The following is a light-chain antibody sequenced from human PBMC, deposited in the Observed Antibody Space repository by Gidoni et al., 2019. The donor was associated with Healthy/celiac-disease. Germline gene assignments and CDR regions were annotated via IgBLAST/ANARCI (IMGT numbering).Light chain of an antibody. V-gene: IGKV4-1*01. CDR1: QSVLYSSNNKTY. J-gene: IGKJ3*01. Sequence: DIVMTQSPDSLAVSLGERATINCKSSQSVLYSSNNKTYLAWYQKKPGQPPKLLIYWASTRESGVPDRFSGSGSGTDFTLTISRLQAEDVAVYYCQQYYSTPVTFGPGTKVDIK. CDR3: QQYYSTPVT. CDR2: WAS.